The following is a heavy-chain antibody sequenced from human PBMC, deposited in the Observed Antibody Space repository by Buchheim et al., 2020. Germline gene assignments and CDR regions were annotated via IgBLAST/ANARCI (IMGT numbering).Heavy chain of an antibody. J-gene: IGHJ4*02. Sequence: EVQLVESGGGLVQPGGSLRLSCAASGFTFSSYWIHWVRQAPGKGLVWASHIKSDGSSKSYADSVKGRFTISRDNAKNTLYLQMNRLRAEDTAMYYCARGHSSGWYEVDNWGQGTL. CDR3: ARGHSSGWYEVDN. CDR1: GFTFSSYW. D-gene: IGHD6-19*01. V-gene: IGHV3-74*01. CDR2: IKSDGSSK.